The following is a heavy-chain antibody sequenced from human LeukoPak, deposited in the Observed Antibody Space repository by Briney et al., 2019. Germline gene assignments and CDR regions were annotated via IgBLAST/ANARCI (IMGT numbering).Heavy chain of an antibody. CDR1: GDSISSSSYY. Sequence: PSETLSLTCTVSGDSISSSSYYWGWIRQPPGKRLEWIGTIYYSGSAYYYPSLKSRVTISVDTSKNQLSLKLSSVTAADTAVYYCASGDGGYRSGREYCFDYWGRGTLVTVSS. CDR2: IYYSGSA. V-gene: IGHV4-39*01. J-gene: IGHJ4*02. CDR3: ASGDGGYRSGREYCFDY. D-gene: IGHD3-10*01.